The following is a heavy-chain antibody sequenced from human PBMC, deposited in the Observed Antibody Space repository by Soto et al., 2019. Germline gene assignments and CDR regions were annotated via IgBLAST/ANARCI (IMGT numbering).Heavy chain of an antibody. CDR2: ISVYNGNT. V-gene: IGHV1-18*01. J-gene: IGHJ3*02. CDR1: GYSFTNYG. CDR3: ARDESRDDAFDI. D-gene: IGHD3-22*01. Sequence: QVQLVQSGAEVKKPGASVKVSCRASGYSFTNYGISWVRQAPGQGLEWMGWISVYNGNTNFAQKLQGRVTMTTDTSTSTAYMELRSLRSDDTAVYYCARDESRDDAFDIWGQGTMVTVSS.